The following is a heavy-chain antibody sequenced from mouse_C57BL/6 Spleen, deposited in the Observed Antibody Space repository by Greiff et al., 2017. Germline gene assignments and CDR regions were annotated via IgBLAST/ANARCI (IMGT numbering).Heavy chain of an antibody. CDR2: ISSGSSTI. Sequence: EVKLVESGGGLVKPGGSLKLSCAASGFTFSDYGMHWVRQAPEKGLEWVAYISSGSSTIYYADTVKGRFTISRDNAKNTLFLQMTSLRSEDTAMYYCARGIYYYGNFDYWGQGTTLTVSS. CDR3: ARGIYYYGNFDY. V-gene: IGHV5-17*01. D-gene: IGHD1-1*01. CDR1: GFTFSDYG. J-gene: IGHJ2*01.